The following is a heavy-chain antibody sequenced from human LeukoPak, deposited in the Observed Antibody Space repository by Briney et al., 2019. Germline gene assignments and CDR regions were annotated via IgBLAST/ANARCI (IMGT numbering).Heavy chain of an antibody. Sequence: GASVKVSCKASGGTFSSYAISWVRQAPGQGLEWMGRIIPIFGTANYAQKFQGRVTITADKSTSTAYMELSSLRSEDTAVYYCAGDIGTTVTRGATFDYWGQGTLVTVSS. CDR2: IIPIFGTA. V-gene: IGHV1-69*06. CDR3: AGDIGTTVTRGATFDY. J-gene: IGHJ4*02. CDR1: GGTFSSYA. D-gene: IGHD4-17*01.